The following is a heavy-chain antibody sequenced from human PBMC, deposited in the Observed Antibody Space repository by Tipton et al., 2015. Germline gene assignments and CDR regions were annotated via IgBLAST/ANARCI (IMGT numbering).Heavy chain of an antibody. Sequence: TLSLTCTVSGGFTSNYYWSWIRQPTGKGLEWIGYVHYSGSTNYNPSLMSRVTISVDTSKNQYSLKLTSVTAADTAVYYCAREKWELLPFFDYWGQGALVTVSS. D-gene: IGHD1-26*01. CDR3: AREKWELLPFFDY. CDR1: GGFTSNYY. CDR2: VHYSGST. J-gene: IGHJ4*02. V-gene: IGHV4-59*01.